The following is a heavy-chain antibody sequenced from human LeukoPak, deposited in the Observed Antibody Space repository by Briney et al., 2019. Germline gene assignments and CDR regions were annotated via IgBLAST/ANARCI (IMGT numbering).Heavy chain of an antibody. D-gene: IGHD6-13*01. J-gene: IGHJ4*02. CDR2: ISAYTGNT. CDR3: ARDLGSLGSSWSFAY. V-gene: IGHV1-18*01. CDR1: GSTFTSYG. Sequence: ASVKVSCKASGSTFTSYGVNWVRQAPGQGLERMGWISAYTGNTNYAQKLQGRVTMTTDSSTSTAYMELRSLRSDDTAVYYCARDLGSLGSSWSFAYWGQGTLVTVSS.